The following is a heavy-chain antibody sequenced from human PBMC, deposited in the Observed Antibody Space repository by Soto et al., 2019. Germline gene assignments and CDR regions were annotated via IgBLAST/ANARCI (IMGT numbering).Heavy chain of an antibody. Sequence: GASVKVSCKASGYTFTSYYMHWVRQAPGQGLEWMGIINPSGGSTSYAQKFQGRVTMTRDTSTSTVYMELSSLRSEDTAVYYCARYMSYYDSSGYRDYWGQGTLVTVSS. D-gene: IGHD3-22*01. V-gene: IGHV1-46*01. CDR1: GYTFTSYY. CDR2: INPSGGST. J-gene: IGHJ4*02. CDR3: ARYMSYYDSSGYRDY.